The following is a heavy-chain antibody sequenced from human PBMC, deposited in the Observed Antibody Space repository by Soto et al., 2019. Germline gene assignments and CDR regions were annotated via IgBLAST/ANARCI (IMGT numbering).Heavy chain of an antibody. CDR2: ISNDGSKK. V-gene: IGHV3-30*18. CDR3: AKAGGKVSTPFDP. CDR1: GFSFSSYG. J-gene: IGHJ5*02. Sequence: WGSLRLSCAVSGFSFSSYGMRCFGHAPVKWLEWVAVISNDGSKKYYADSVKDRFAISRDNSKNMLYLQMSSLRAEDTAVYYCAKAGGKVSTPFDPWGQGTLVTVSS. D-gene: IGHD2-8*01.